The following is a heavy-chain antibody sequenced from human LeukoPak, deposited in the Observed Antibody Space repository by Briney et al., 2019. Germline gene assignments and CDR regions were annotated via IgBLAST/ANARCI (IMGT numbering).Heavy chain of an antibody. CDR1: GYSISISFY. CDR3: ARVGTSSLGWFDP. D-gene: IGHD1-1*01. V-gene: IGHV4-38-2*01. Sequence: ASETLSLTCAVSGYSISISFYWGWIRQPPGQGLEWIGSIYHTGRTYYNPSLNSRVTISVDTSKNHFFLKLSSVTAADTAVYYCARVGTSSLGWFDPWGQGTLVTVSS. CDR2: IYHTGRT. J-gene: IGHJ5*02.